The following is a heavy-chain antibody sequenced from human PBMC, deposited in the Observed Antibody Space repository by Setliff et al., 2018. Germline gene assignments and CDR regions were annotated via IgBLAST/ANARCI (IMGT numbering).Heavy chain of an antibody. CDR3: ATGAAEFDY. Sequence: ASVKVSCRASGYTFTDYYMHWVQQAPGKGLEWMGRVDPEDGGTIYAEKFQGRVTITADTSTDTAYMELSSLRSEDTAVYYCATGAAEFDYWGQGTLVTVSS. D-gene: IGHD6-13*01. CDR1: GYTFTDYY. CDR2: VDPEDGGT. J-gene: IGHJ4*02. V-gene: IGHV1-69-2*01.